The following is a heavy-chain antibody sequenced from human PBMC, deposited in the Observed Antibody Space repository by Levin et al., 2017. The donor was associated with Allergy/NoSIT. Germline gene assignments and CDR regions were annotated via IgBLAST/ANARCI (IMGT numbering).Heavy chain of an antibody. D-gene: IGHD6-19*01. CDR1: GFTFNNYA. CDR3: AKDAIRGSDQPYYFDY. J-gene: IGHJ4*02. Sequence: GGSLRLSCAASGFTFNNYAMSWVRQAPGKGLEWVSAIINSGVGTYYADSVKGRFTISRDNSKNTMYLQMNRLRAEDTAVYFCAKDAIRGSDQPYYFDYWGQGTLDTASS. V-gene: IGHV3-23*01. CDR2: IINSGVGT.